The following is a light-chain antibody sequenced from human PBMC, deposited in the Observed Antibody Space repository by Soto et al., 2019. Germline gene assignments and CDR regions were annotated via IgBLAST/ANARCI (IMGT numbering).Light chain of an antibody. CDR2: EGS. J-gene: IGLJ2*01. Sequence: QSALTQPASVSGSPGQSITISCTGTSSDVGSYILVSWYQQHPGKAPKLMIYEGSKRPSGVSNRFSGSKSGNTASLTISGLQAEDEADYYCCSYAGSSRVFGGGTKVTVL. CDR3: CSYAGSSRV. CDR1: SSDVGSYIL. V-gene: IGLV2-23*01.